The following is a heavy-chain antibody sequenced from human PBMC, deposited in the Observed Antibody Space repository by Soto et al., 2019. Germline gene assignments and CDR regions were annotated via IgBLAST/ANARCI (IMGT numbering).Heavy chain of an antibody. CDR3: AKDLVDIVATIFAYYYYGMDV. CDR1: GFTFSSYG. J-gene: IGHJ6*02. V-gene: IGHV3-30*18. CDR2: ISYDGSNK. Sequence: PGGSLRLSCAASGFTFSSYGMHWVRQAPGKGLEWVAVISYDGSNKYYADSVKDRFTISRDNSKNTLYLQMNSLRAEDTAVYYCAKDLVDIVATIFAYYYYGMDVWGQGTTVTVSS. D-gene: IGHD5-12*01.